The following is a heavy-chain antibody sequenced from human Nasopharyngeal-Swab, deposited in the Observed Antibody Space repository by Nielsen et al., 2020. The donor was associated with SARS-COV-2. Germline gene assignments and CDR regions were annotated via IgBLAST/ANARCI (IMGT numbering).Heavy chain of an antibody. Sequence: ASVKVSCKASGYTFTGYYIHWFRQAPGQGLEWVGRINPNSGGTNYGQKFKGRVTVTTSSSTAYMEVTSLRSDDTAVYFCARGPETWRQLWRFDYWGQGTLVTASS. D-gene: IGHD5-18*01. CDR3: ARGPETWRQLWRFDY. V-gene: IGHV1-2*06. CDR2: INPNSGGT. CDR1: GYTFTGYY. J-gene: IGHJ4*02.